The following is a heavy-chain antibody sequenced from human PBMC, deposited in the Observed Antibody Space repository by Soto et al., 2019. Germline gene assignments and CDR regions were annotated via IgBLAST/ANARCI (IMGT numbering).Heavy chain of an antibody. CDR3: AKIYDYGVIDAFDI. V-gene: IGHV1-2*02. Sequence: QVQLVQSGAEVKKPGASVKVSCRASGYTFTGYYIHWVRQAPGQGLVWMGWINPNSDGTNYAQNFQSRATNTRDTCITTAYIELNRLKSDDTAVFFCAKIYDYGVIDAFDIWGQGTMVTVSS. D-gene: IGHD4-17*01. CDR2: INPNSDGT. CDR1: GYTFTGYY. J-gene: IGHJ3*02.